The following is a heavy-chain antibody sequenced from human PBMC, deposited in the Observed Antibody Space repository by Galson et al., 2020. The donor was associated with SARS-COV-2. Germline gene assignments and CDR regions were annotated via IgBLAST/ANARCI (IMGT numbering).Heavy chain of an antibody. V-gene: IGHV3-21*01. Sequence: GGSLRLSCSASGFTFSDHNMIWVRQAPGKGLEWVPSIIGSTSYKYYADSVKGRFTISRDNAKNSLYLQMDSLRAEDTGVYYCARDMGTGFRMYWYFDLWGRGTLVTV. CDR2: IIGSTSYK. CDR3: ARDMGTGFRMYWYFDL. J-gene: IGHJ2*01. CDR1: GFTFSDHN. D-gene: IGHD2-8*02.